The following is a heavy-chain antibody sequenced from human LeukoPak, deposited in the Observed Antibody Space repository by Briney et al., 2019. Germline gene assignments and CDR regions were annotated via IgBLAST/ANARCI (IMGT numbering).Heavy chain of an antibody. CDR2: ISSSGSTI. CDR1: GFTFSNYE. V-gene: IGHV3-48*03. Sequence: GGSLRLSCAVSGFTFSNYEMNWVRQAPGMGLEWISYISSSGSTIYYADSVKGRFTISRDNAKNSLYLQMNSLRAEDTALYYCARSRHSYDSSGFPHYWGQGTLVTVSS. D-gene: IGHD3-22*01. CDR3: ARSRHSYDSSGFPHY. J-gene: IGHJ4*02.